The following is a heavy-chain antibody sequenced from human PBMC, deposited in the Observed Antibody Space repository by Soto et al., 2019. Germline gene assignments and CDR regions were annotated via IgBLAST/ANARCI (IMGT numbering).Heavy chain of an antibody. Sequence: ESLKISCKGSGYSFTSYWITWVRQMSGKGLEWMGRIDPSDSYTNYSPSFQGHVTISADKSISTAYLQWNSLKASDTAMYYCARHEKSKCSGGSCYSPFDYWGPGTLVTVSS. CDR2: IDPSDSYT. CDR3: ARHEKSKCSGGSCYSPFDY. V-gene: IGHV5-10-1*01. J-gene: IGHJ4*02. D-gene: IGHD2-15*01. CDR1: GYSFTSYW.